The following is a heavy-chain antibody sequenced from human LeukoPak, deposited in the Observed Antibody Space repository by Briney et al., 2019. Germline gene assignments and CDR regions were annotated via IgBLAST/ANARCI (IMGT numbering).Heavy chain of an antibody. CDR3: AELGITMIGGV. D-gene: IGHD3-10*02. Sequence: GGSLRLSCAASGFTFSGYIMNWVRQAPGKGLEWVSYISSSGSTIYYADSVKGRFTISRDNAKNSLYLQMNSLRAEDTAVYYCAELGITMIGGVWGKGTTVTISS. V-gene: IGHV3-48*04. J-gene: IGHJ6*04. CDR1: GFTFSGYI. CDR2: ISSSGSTI.